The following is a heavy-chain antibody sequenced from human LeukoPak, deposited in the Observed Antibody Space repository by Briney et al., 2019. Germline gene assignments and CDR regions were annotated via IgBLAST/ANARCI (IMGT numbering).Heavy chain of an antibody. CDR1: GFTFSSSG. V-gene: IGHV3-33*01. D-gene: IGHD3-16*01. CDR3: ARGSNGGAPSPYYFDY. J-gene: IGHJ4*02. Sequence: GGSLRLSCAASGFTFSSSGMHWVRQAPGKGLEWVAVIWYDGSNKYYADSVKGRFTISRDNSKNTLYLQMNSLRAEDTAVYYCARGSNGGAPSPYYFDYWGQGTLVTVSS. CDR2: IWYDGSNK.